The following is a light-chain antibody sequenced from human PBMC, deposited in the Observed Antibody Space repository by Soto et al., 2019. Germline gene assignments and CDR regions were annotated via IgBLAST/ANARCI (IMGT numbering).Light chain of an antibody. CDR1: SSDIGNYNR. CDR3: SSYTGSSTLFVV. J-gene: IGLJ2*01. CDR2: EVS. V-gene: IGLV2-18*02. Sequence: QSVLTQPPSVSGSPGQSVTISCTGTSSDIGNYNRVSWYQQSPGTAPKLMIYEVSNRPSGVPDRFSGSKSGNTASLTISGLQAEDEADYYCSSYTGSSTLFVVFGGGTKLTVL.